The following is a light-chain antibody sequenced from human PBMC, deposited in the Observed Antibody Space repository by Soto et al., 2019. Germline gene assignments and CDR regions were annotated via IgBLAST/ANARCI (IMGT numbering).Light chain of an antibody. CDR2: GAS. V-gene: IGKV3-15*01. CDR1: QSVGSD. Sequence: EIVMTQSPATLSVSPGERATLSCRASQSVGSDLAWYQQKPGQSPRLLIYGASTRATGIPARFSGSGSGTEFTLTISSLEPEDFAVYYCQQRSSWPLTFGGGTKVDIK. J-gene: IGKJ4*01. CDR3: QQRSSWPLT.